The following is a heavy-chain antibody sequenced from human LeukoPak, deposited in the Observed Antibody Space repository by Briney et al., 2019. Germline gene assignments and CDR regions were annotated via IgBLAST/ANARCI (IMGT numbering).Heavy chain of an antibody. V-gene: IGHV1-69*13. CDR2: ITPIFGTA. D-gene: IGHD3-22*01. J-gene: IGHJ4*02. CDR3: AREWGLESSGYYYAY. Sequence: GASVKVSCKASGGTFRKFTISWVRPAPGQGVEWVGGITPIFGTANFAQKFQGRVSITADESTSTAFMELSSLRSEDTAVYYCAREWGLESSGYYYAYWGQGTLVTVSS. CDR1: GGTFRKFT.